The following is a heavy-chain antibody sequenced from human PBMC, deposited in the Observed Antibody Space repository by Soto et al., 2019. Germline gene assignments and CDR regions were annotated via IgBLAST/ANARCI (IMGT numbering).Heavy chain of an antibody. V-gene: IGHV1-69*19. CDR3: VHRRDGYNSAFFDY. CDR1: GGTFSSYA. D-gene: IGHD5-12*01. CDR2: IIRIFHTS. Sequence: QVQLVQSGAEVKKPGSSVKVSCKASGGTFSSYAFSWVRQAPGQGLEWMGGIIRIFHTSTYAQTFQGRVTITADESTSTAYMELINLRSDDTAVYYCVHRRDGYNSAFFDYWGQGTLVTVSS. J-gene: IGHJ4*02.